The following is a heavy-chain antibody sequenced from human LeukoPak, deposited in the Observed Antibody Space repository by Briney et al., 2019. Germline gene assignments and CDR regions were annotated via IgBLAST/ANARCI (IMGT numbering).Heavy chain of an antibody. CDR3: ARSFDI. V-gene: IGHV3-48*03. CDR2: ISSSGTTI. CDR1: GFTFSSYD. Sequence: GGSLRLSCAASGFTFSSYDMNWVRQAPGKGLEWVSFISSSGTTIDYADSVKGRFTISRDNTKNSPYLQMNSLRVEDTAIYHCARSFDIWGQGTMVTVSP. J-gene: IGHJ3*02.